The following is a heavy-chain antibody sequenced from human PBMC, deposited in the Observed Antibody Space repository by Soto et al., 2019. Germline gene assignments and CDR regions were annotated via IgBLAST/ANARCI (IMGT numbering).Heavy chain of an antibody. V-gene: IGHV3-33*08. J-gene: IGHJ6*02. Sequence: GGSLRLSCAASGFTFSSYSMNWVRQAPGKGLEWVAVIWYDGSNKYYADSVKGRFTISRDNSKNTLYLQMNSLRAEDTAVYYCARAPPNYYYYGMDVWGQGTTVTVSS. CDR3: ARAPPNYYYYGMDV. CDR2: IWYDGSNK. CDR1: GFTFSSYS.